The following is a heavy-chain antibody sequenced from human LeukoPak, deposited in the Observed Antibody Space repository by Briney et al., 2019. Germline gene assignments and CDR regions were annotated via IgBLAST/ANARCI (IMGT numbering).Heavy chain of an antibody. J-gene: IGHJ4*02. CDR1: GFTFSTYW. V-gene: IGHV3-74*01. CDR3: ARAPFDY. CDR2: INSDGSST. Sequence: GGSLRLSCAASGFTFSTYWMHWGRQAPGKGLVWVSRINSDGSSTSYADSVKGRFTISRDNAKKTLYLQMDSLRAEDTAVDYCARAPFDYWGQGTLVTVSS.